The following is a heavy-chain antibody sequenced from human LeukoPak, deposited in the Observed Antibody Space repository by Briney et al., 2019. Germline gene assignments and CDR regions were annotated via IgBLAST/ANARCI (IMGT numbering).Heavy chain of an antibody. D-gene: IGHD2-21*02. Sequence: GGSLRLSCAASGFTFSSYEMSWVRQAPGKGLEWVSYISSSGSTIYYADSVKGRFTISRDNAKNSLYLQMNSLRAEDTAVYYCARDLAYCGGDCYLDYWGQGTLVTVSS. CDR2: ISSSGSTI. CDR1: GFTFSSYE. CDR3: ARDLAYCGGDCYLDY. V-gene: IGHV3-48*03. J-gene: IGHJ4*02.